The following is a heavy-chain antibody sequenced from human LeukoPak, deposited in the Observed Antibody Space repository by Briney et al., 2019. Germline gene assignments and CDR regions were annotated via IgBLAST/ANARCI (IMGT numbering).Heavy chain of an antibody. D-gene: IGHD5-24*01. V-gene: IGHV3-43*02. CDR3: AKDNRRWLQLYYFDY. CDR1: GFTFDDYA. Sequence: GGSLRLSCAASGFTFDDYAMHWVRQAPGKGLEWVSLISGDGGSTYYADSVKGRFTISRDNSNNSLYLQMNSLRTEDTALYYCAKDNRRWLQLYYFDYWGQGTPVTVSS. J-gene: IGHJ4*02. CDR2: ISGDGGST.